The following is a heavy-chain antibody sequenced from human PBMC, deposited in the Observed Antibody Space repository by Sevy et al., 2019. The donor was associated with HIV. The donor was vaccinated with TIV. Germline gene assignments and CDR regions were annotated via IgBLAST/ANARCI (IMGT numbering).Heavy chain of an antibody. Sequence: GGSLRLSCAASGFTFDDYAMHWVRQAPGKGLEWVSGISWNSGSIGYADSVKGRFTMSRDNAKNSLYLQMNSLRAEDTALYYCAKDRMPGLQSPYYWGQGTLVTVSS. CDR1: GFTFDDYA. D-gene: IGHD4-4*01. J-gene: IGHJ4*02. CDR3: AKDRMPGLQSPYY. V-gene: IGHV3-9*01. CDR2: ISWNSGSI.